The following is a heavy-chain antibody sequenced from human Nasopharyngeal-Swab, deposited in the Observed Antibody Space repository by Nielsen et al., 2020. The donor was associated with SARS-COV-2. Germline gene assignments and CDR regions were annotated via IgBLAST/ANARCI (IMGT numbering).Heavy chain of an antibody. D-gene: IGHD2-15*01. J-gene: IGHJ2*01. CDR2: IYPGDSDI. CDR3: ARGPRYFDL. Sequence: GESLKISCRTSGYSFTTKWIGWVRQMPGKGLEWVGSIYPGDSDIRYSPSVQGQVTISADKSISTAYLQWSTLKASDTAIYYCARGPRYFDLWGRGTLVTVSS. CDR1: GYSFTTKW. V-gene: IGHV5-51*01.